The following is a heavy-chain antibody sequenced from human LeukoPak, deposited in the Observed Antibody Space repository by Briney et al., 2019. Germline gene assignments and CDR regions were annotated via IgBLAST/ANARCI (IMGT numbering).Heavy chain of an antibody. CDR1: GFTFSSYG. Sequence: GGSLRLSCAASGFTFSSYGMSWVRQAPGKGLEWVSAISGSGGSTYYADSVKGRFTISRDNSKSTLYLQMNSLRAEDTAVYYCAKVNGYSYGNYFDYWGQGTLVTVSS. CDR3: AKVNGYSYGNYFDY. D-gene: IGHD5-18*01. V-gene: IGHV3-23*01. J-gene: IGHJ4*02. CDR2: ISGSGGST.